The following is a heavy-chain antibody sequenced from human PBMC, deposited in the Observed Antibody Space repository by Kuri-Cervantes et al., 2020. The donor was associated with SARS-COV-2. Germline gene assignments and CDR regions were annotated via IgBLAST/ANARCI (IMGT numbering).Heavy chain of an antibody. J-gene: IGHJ4*02. CDR2: IYYSGST. CDR3: ARRHYDFWSGSMLDY. D-gene: IGHD3-3*01. Sequence: GSLRLSCAVSGGSISSSNWWSWVRQPPGKGLEWIGEIYYSGSTYYNPSLKSRVTISVDTSKNQFSLKLSSVTAADTAVYYCARRHYDFWSGSMLDYWGQGTLVTVSS. CDR1: GGSISSSNW. V-gene: IGHV4-4*02.